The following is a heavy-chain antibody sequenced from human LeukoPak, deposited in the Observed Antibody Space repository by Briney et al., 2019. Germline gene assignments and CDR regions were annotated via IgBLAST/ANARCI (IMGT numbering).Heavy chain of an antibody. Sequence: ASETLSLTCTVSNGSITNDYWSWIRQSPGKGLEWIAYIYYTGSTNYNPSLKSRVTISVDTPKNQISLKMNSVTAADTAVYYCARHESIVPTIKDWGQGTLVTVSS. D-gene: IGHD5-12*01. J-gene: IGHJ4*02. CDR1: NGSITNDY. V-gene: IGHV4-59*08. CDR3: ARHESIVPTIKD. CDR2: IYYTGST.